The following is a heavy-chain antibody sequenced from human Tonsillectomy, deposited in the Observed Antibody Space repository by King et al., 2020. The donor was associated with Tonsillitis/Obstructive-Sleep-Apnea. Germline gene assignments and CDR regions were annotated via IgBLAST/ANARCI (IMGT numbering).Heavy chain of an antibody. Sequence: TLKESGPTLVKPPQTLTLTCTFSGFSLSTSGVGVGWIRQPPGKALEWLALIYWDDDKRYSPSLKSRLTITKDTSKNQVVLTMTNMDPVDTATYYCAHYSRIWFGELSWGQGTLVTVSS. J-gene: IGHJ5*02. D-gene: IGHD3-10*01. CDR1: GFSLSTSGVG. CDR3: AHYSRIWFGELS. V-gene: IGHV2-5*02. CDR2: IYWDDDK.